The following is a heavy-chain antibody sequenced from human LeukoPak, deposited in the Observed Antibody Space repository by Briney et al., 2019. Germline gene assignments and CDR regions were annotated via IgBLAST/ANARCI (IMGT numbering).Heavy chain of an antibody. CDR1: GGSISSSSYY. CDR2: IYYSGST. J-gene: IGHJ4*02. CDR3: ARPAIRFLEWFDY. V-gene: IGHV4-39*01. D-gene: IGHD3-3*01. Sequence: SETLSLTCTVSGGSISSSSYYWGWIRQPPGKGLEWIGSIYYSGSTYYNPSLKSRVTISVDTSKNQFSLKLSSVTAADTAVYYCARPAIRFLEWFDYWGQGTLVTVSS.